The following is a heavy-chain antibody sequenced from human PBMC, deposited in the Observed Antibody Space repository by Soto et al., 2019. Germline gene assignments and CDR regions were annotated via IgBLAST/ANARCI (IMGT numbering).Heavy chain of an antibody. CDR1: GYSFAVYC. D-gene: IGHD3-22*01. Sequence: GESLKIAGKGSGYSFAVYCITWVRTKPWKGLEWMGRIDPSDSQTYYSPSFRGHVTISVTKSITTVFLQWSSLRASDTAMYYCARQIYDSDTGPNFQYYFDSWGQGTPVTVSS. J-gene: IGHJ4*02. V-gene: IGHV5-10-1*01. CDR2: IDPSDSQT. CDR3: ARQIYDSDTGPNFQYYFDS.